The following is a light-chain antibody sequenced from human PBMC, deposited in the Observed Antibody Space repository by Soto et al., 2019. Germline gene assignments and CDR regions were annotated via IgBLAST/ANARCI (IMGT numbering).Light chain of an antibody. CDR3: QKYNKWPWT. CDR1: QSLDTS. J-gene: IGKJ1*01. Sequence: VVMTQSPATLSLSPGERVVLSCRASQSLDTSLAWYHHKPGQAPRLLLYEASIRATGIPARFSGDGSGTEFTLTISILQSEDFGIYYCQKYNKWPWTFGPGTKVEI. V-gene: IGKV3D-15*03. CDR2: EAS.